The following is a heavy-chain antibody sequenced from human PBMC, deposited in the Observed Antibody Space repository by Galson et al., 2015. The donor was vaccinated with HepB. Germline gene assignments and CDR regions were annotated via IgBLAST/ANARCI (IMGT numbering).Heavy chain of an antibody. CDR1: GYIFTSEG. Sequence: SVKVSCKASGYIFTSEGISWVRQAPGQGLEWMGWISTNSGDTNYAQKFQGRVTMTTDTSTSTAYMELGSLRSDDTAVYYCARDVDHRFDHWGQGTLVTVSS. V-gene: IGHV1-18*01. J-gene: IGHJ4*02. CDR2: ISTNSGDT. CDR3: ARDVDHRFDH.